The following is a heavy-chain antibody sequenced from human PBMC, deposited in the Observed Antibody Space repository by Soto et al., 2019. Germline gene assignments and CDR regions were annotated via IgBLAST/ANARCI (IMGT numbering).Heavy chain of an antibody. CDR3: ARRMVDTAMVTFYYYMDV. D-gene: IGHD5-18*01. CDR2: ISSSGSTI. V-gene: IGHV3-11*01. CDR1: GFTFSDYY. J-gene: IGHJ6*03. Sequence: QVQLVESGGGLVKPRGSLRLSCAASGFTFSDYYMSWIRQAPGKGLEWVSYISSSGSTIYYADSVKGRFTISRDNAKNSLYLQMNSLIAEDPAVYYCARRMVDTAMVTFYYYMDVWGKGTTVAVSS.